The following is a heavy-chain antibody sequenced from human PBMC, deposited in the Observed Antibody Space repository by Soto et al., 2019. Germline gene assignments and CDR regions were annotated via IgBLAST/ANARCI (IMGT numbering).Heavy chain of an antibody. D-gene: IGHD2-15*01. V-gene: IGHV4-30-2*01. CDR2: IYHSGST. J-gene: IGHJ6*02. CDR1: GGSISSGGYS. CDR3: ARGGASGYCSGGSCPRYYYYYYGMDV. Sequence: PSETLSLTCAVSGGSISSGGYSWSWIRQPPGKGLEWIGYIYHSGSTYYNPSLKSRATISVDRSKNQFSLKLGSVTAADTAVYYCARGGASGYCSGGSCPRYYYYYYGMDVWGQGTTVTVSS.